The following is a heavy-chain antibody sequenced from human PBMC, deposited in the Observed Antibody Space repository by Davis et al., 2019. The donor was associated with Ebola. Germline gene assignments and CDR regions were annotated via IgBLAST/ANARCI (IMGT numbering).Heavy chain of an antibody. CDR3: ANPLYYNGDY. J-gene: IGHJ4*02. CDR1: GFTFGTYA. D-gene: IGHD3-10*01. V-gene: IGHV3-21*04. CDR2: LSSSSSFI. Sequence: PGGSLRLSCVASGFTFGTYAMHWVRQAPGKGLEWVSLLSSSSSFIYYADSVKGRFTISRDNGKNSLHLQMNSLRAEDTALYYCANPLYYNGDYWGQGTLVTVSS.